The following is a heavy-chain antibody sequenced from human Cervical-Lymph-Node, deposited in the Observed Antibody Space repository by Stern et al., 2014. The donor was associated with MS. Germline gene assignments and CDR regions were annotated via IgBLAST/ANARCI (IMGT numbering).Heavy chain of an antibody. CDR3: AKKSVGTTGTTTAFDY. CDR1: GFTFSNYG. D-gene: IGHD1-1*01. V-gene: IGHV3-30*18. CDR2: ISYDADVK. Sequence: VQLEESGGGVGQPGTSLRLSCAVSGFTFSNYGMHWVRQAPGKGLEWVAVISYDADVKFYAYSVKGRFTISRDTPKNTMYLQLNSLKVEDTAVYFCAKKSVGTTGTTTAFDYWGQGTLVTVSS. J-gene: IGHJ4*02.